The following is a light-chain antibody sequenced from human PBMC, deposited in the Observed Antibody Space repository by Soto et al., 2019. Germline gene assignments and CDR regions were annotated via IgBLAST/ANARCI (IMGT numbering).Light chain of an antibody. CDR2: DAS. J-gene: IGKJ5*01. V-gene: IGKV3-11*01. Sequence: EIVMTQSPATLSLSPGERATLSCRASQSVSNYLAWYQQKPGQAPRLLIYDASNRATGIPARFSGSGSGIDFTLTISSLEPEDFAVYFCQQRSHWPPITFGQGTRLEIK. CDR3: QQRSHWPPIT. CDR1: QSVSNY.